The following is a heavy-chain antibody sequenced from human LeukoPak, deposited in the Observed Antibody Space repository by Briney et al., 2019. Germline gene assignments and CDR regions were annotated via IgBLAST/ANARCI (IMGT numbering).Heavy chain of an antibody. V-gene: IGHV3-64D*06. CDR3: VKDGPKDIVVVPAGAPVDY. D-gene: IGHD2-2*01. J-gene: IGHJ4*02. CDR2: ISSNGGST. CDR1: GFTFSSYA. Sequence: PGGSLRLSCSASGFTFSSYAMHWVRQAPGKGLEYVSAISSNGGSTHYADSVKGRFTISRDNSKNTLYLRMSSLRAEDTAVYYCVKDGPKDIVVVPAGAPVDYWGQGTLVTVSS.